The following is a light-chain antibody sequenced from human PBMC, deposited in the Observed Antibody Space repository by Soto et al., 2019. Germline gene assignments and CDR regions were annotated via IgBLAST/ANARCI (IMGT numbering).Light chain of an antibody. V-gene: IGKV1-33*01. Sequence: DIQMTQSPSSLSASVGDRVTITCQASQDISNYLNWYQQKPGKAPKLLIYDASNLETGVPSRFSGSGSGTDLTFTISSLQPEDIATYYCQQYDNSPPFTFGQGTKLEIK. CDR3: QQYDNSPPFT. J-gene: IGKJ2*01. CDR2: DAS. CDR1: QDISNY.